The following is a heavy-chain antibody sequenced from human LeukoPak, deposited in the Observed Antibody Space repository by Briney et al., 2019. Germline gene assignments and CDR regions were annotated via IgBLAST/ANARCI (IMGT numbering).Heavy chain of an antibody. J-gene: IGHJ3*02. CDR1: GGSFSGYY. V-gene: IGHV4-34*01. D-gene: IGHD2-2*01. Sequence: PSETLSLTCAVYGGSFSGYYWSWIRQPPGKGLEWIGEINHSGSTNYNPSLKSRVTISVGTSKNQFSLKLSSVTAADTAVYYCARGRIVVVPAARPGAFDIWGQGTMVTVSS. CDR3: ARGRIVVVPAARPGAFDI. CDR2: INHSGST.